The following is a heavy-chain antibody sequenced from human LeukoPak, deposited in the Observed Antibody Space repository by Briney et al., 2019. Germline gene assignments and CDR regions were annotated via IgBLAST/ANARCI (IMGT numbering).Heavy chain of an antibody. V-gene: IGHV3-23*01. Sequence: GGSLRLSCAASGFTFSSYAMSWVRQAPGKGLEWVSAISGSGGSTYYADSVKGRFTISRDNSKNTLYLQMNSLRAEDTAVYYCARDRPQPDYGSGSHYDLDVWGQGTTVTVSS. CDR2: ISGSGGST. J-gene: IGHJ6*03. CDR1: GFTFSSYA. D-gene: IGHD3-10*01. CDR3: ARDRPQPDYGSGSHYDLDV.